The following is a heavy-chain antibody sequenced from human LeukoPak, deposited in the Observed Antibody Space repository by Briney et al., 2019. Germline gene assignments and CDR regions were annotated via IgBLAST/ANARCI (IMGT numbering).Heavy chain of an antibody. CDR3: AKDRGGVTWLFDC. V-gene: IGHV3-30*02. Sequence: PGGSQRLSCAASGFNFSSFGMHWVRQAPGKGLEWVAFMRFDGSNKFYVDSVKGRFTISRDDSKNTLFLQMNSLRAEDTAVYYCAKDRGGVTWLFDCWGQGTLVTVSS. CDR1: GFNFSSFG. CDR2: MRFDGSNK. J-gene: IGHJ4*02. D-gene: IGHD4-11*01.